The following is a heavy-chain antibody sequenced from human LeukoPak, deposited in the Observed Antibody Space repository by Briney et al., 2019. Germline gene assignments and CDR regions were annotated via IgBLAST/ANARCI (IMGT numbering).Heavy chain of an antibody. CDR1: EFTFSSYA. Sequence: GGSLRLSCAASEFTFSSYAMSWVRQAPGKGLEWVSAISGSGRSTFYADSVKGRFTISRDNSKNTLYLQMNSLRAEDTAVYYCAKERGVAVAVIDYWGQGTLVTVSS. V-gene: IGHV3-23*01. CDR2: ISGSGRST. D-gene: IGHD6-19*01. CDR3: AKERGVAVAVIDY. J-gene: IGHJ4*02.